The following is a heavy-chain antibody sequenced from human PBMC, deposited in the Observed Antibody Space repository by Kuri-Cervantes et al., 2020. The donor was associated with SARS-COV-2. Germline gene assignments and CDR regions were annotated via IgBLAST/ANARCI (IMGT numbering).Heavy chain of an antibody. CDR1: GGSFSGYY. Sequence: ESLKIPCAVYGGSFSGYYWSWIRQPPGKGLEWIGEINHRGSTNYNPSLKRRLPISVDTSKNQFSLKLSSVTAADTAVYYCARAGVRVLIDLYSNPGFDYWGQGTLVTVSS. D-gene: IGHD4-11*01. V-gene: IGHV4-34*01. J-gene: IGHJ4*02. CDR3: ARAGVRVLIDLYSNPGFDY. CDR2: INHRGST.